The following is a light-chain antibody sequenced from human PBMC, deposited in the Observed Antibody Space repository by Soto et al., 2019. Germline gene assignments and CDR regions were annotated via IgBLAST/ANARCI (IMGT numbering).Light chain of an antibody. Sequence: QSALTQPASVSGSPGQSITISCTGTSSDVGGYDYVSWYQQLPGKAPKLMIYDVNNRPSGVSTRFSGSKSGNTASLTISGIQEEDAADYYCSSYTGTSTFVFGGGTKLTVL. CDR2: DVN. CDR3: SSYTGTSTFV. J-gene: IGLJ1*01. V-gene: IGLV2-14*01. CDR1: SSDVGGYDY.